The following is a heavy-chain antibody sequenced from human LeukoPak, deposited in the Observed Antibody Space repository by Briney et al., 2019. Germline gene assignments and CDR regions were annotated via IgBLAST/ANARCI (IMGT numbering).Heavy chain of an antibody. Sequence: GGSLRLSCAASGFTFSSYWMSWVRQAPGKGLEWVANIKQDGSEKYYVDSVKGRFTISRDNAKNSLYLQMNSLRAEDTAVYYCARSPPPYSSSFYWFDPWGREPWSPSPQ. CDR3: ARSPPPYSSSFYWFDP. D-gene: IGHD6-13*01. J-gene: IGHJ5*02. CDR2: IKQDGSEK. V-gene: IGHV3-7*01. CDR1: GFTFSSYW.